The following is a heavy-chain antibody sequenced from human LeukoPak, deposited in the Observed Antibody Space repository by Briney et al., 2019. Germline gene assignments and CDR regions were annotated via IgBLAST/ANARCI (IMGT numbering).Heavy chain of an antibody. CDR3: ARRYSNSYFDY. J-gene: IGHJ4*02. Sequence: SETLYLTCAVSGYSISSGYYWGWIRQPPGKGLGWIGNVYQSGITYYNASLKSRVTISVDTSKNQFSLKLNSVTAADTAVYYCARRYSNSYFDYWGQGTLVTVSS. CDR1: GYSISSGYY. V-gene: IGHV4-38-2*01. D-gene: IGHD4-11*01. CDR2: VYQSGIT.